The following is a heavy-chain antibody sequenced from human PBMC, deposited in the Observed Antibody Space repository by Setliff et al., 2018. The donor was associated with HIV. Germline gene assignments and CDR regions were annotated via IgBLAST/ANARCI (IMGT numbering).Heavy chain of an antibody. CDR1: GGSISSSNW. CDR2: IYHGGST. Sequence: PSETLSLTCAVSGGSISSSNWWSWVRQPPGKGLEWIGEIYHGGSTSYNPSLKSRVTISVDKSKNQFSLKLTSVTAADTAVYYCARPSFGIGGGANFDSWGRGTLVTVSS. V-gene: IGHV4-4*02. D-gene: IGHD3-3*01. CDR3: ARPSFGIGGGANFDS. J-gene: IGHJ4*02.